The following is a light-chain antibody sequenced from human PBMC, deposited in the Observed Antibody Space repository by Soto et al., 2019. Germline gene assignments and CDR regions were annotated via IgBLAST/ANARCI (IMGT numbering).Light chain of an antibody. J-gene: IGKJ2*01. Sequence: EIVLTQSPGTLSLSPGERATLSCRASQSVSSSYLAWYQQTPGQAPRLIIYGASDRATGIPARFRGSGSGTDFTLTISRLEPEDFAVYYCQQYGSSPYTFGQGTKLEIK. CDR3: QQYGSSPYT. V-gene: IGKV3-20*01. CDR2: GAS. CDR1: QSVSSSY.